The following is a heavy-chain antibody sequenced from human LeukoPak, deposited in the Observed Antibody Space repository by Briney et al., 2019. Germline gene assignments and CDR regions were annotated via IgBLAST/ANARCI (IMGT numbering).Heavy chain of an antibody. J-gene: IGHJ4*02. CDR1: GGSVSSGSYY. Sequence: SETLSLTCTVSGGSVSSGSYYWSWIRQPPGKGLEWIGYIYYSGSTNYNPSLKSRVTISVDTSKNQFSLKLSSVTAADTAVYHCARIYSSSWYPLDYWGQGTLVTVSS. V-gene: IGHV4-61*01. CDR3: ARIYSSSWYPLDY. D-gene: IGHD6-13*01. CDR2: IYYSGST.